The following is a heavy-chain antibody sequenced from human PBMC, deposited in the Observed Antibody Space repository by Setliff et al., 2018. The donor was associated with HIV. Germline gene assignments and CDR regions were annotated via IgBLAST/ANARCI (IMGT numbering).Heavy chain of an antibody. CDR2: ISSSGRD. D-gene: IGHD3-3*01. CDR3: ARVYTFWSGFLDY. CDR1: GDSISSGNFY. J-gene: IGHJ4*02. V-gene: IGHV4-61*09. Sequence: LSLTCTVSGDSISSGNFYWSWVRQPAGKGLEWSGHISSSGRDNYNPSLKSRVSISLDTSKNQFSLELSSVTAADTAVYYCARVYTFWSGFLDYWGQGTLVTVSS.